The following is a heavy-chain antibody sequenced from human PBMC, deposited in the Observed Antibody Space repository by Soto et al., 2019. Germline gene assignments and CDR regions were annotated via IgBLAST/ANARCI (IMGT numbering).Heavy chain of an antibody. V-gene: IGHV3-33*01. D-gene: IGHD2-21*02. Sequence: QVQLVESGGGVVQPGRSLRLSCAASGFTFSTFGMHWVRQSPGKGLEWVAVIWYDGSNKQYVDSVKGRFTISRDNSKNTLYLEMNSLRAEDTAVYYCARGNFGDCHGMDVWGQGTTVTVSS. CDR3: ARGNFGDCHGMDV. CDR1: GFTFSTFG. CDR2: IWYDGSNK. J-gene: IGHJ6*02.